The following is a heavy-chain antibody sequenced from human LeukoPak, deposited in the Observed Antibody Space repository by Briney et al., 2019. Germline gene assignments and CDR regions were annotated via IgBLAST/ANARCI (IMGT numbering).Heavy chain of an antibody. D-gene: IGHD3-10*01. V-gene: IGHV3-30*04. Sequence: GGSLRLSCAASGFTFSSYAMHWVGQAPGKGLEWVAVISYDGSNKYYADSVKGRFTISRDNSKNTLYLQMNSLRAEDTAVYYCARVPVGRGYGSVCAYWGQGTLVTVSS. J-gene: IGHJ4*02. CDR3: ARVPVGRGYGSVCAY. CDR2: ISYDGSNK. CDR1: GFTFSSYA.